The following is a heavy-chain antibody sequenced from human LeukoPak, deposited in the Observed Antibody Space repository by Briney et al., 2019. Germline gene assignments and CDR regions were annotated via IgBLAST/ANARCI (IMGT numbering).Heavy chain of an antibody. CDR3: AKVVYSSGWYGGALYDY. J-gene: IGHJ4*02. D-gene: IGHD6-19*01. Sequence: PGGSLRLSCAASGFTFSRYAMSWVRQAPGKGLEWVSAISGSGGSTYYADSVKGRFTISRDNSKNTLYLQMNSLRAEDTAVYYCAKVVYSSGWYGGALYDYWGQGTLVTVSS. CDR2: ISGSGGST. CDR1: GFTFSRYA. V-gene: IGHV3-23*01.